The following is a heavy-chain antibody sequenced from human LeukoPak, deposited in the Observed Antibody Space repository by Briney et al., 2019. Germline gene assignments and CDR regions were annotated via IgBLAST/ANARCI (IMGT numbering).Heavy chain of an antibody. CDR2: IYYSGST. D-gene: IGHD6-19*01. V-gene: IGHV4-59*01. J-gene: IGHJ4*02. CDR1: GGSISSYY. CDR3: ARVPAVAGISSDCFDY. Sequence: SETLSLTCTVSGGSISSYYWSWIRQPPGKGLEWIGYIYYSGSTNYNPSLKSRVTISVDTSKNQFSLKLSSVTAADTAVYYCARVPAVAGISSDCFDYWGQGTLVTVSS.